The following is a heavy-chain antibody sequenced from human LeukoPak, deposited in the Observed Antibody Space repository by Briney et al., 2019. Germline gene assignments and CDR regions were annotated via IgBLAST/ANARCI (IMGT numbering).Heavy chain of an antibody. J-gene: IGHJ4*02. Sequence: PGRSLRLSCAAYGFTFDGYAMHWVRQAPGKGLEWVSGISWNSGSIGYADSVKGRFTISRDNAKNSLYLQMNSLRAEDTALYYCTKDSTAMGPDYWGQGTLVTVSS. D-gene: IGHD5-18*01. CDR3: TKDSTAMGPDY. CDR2: ISWNSGSI. CDR1: GFTFDGYA. V-gene: IGHV3-9*01.